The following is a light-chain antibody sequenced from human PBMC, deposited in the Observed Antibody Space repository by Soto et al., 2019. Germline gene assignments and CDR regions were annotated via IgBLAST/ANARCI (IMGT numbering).Light chain of an antibody. Sequence: EIVLTQSPGTLSLSPGERATLSCRASQSVTSGFLAWYQQKPGQAPRLLVYAASSRATGIPDRCSGSGSGTDFILTISRLEPEDFAVYYGQQDDTSPVTFGGGTKVEIK. J-gene: IGKJ4*01. CDR2: AAS. V-gene: IGKV3-20*01. CDR1: QSVTSGF. CDR3: QQDDTSPVT.